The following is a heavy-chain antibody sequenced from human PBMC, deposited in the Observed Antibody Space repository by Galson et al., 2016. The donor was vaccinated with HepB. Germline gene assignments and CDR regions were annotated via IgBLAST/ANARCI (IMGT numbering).Heavy chain of an antibody. V-gene: IGHV4-59*02. CDR3: ARLRRVGAAGSYSYHSMDV. J-gene: IGHJ6*02. CDR2: IHYSGST. D-gene: IGHD6-13*01. Sequence: TLSLTCSVSGGSVSSDYRSWIRQPPGKGLEWIAYIHYSGSTDYNPSLKSRVSISLDTSKNQFSLRLTSVTAADTAVYFCARLRRVGAAGSYSYHSMDVWGQGTTVTVS. CDR1: GGSVSSDY.